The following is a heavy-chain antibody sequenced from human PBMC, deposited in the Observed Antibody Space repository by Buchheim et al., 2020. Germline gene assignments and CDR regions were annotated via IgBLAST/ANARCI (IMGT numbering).Heavy chain of an antibody. Sequence: QVQLQESGPGLVKPSETLSLTCTVSGGSISSYYWSWIRQPPGKGLEWIGYIYYSGSTNYNPSLKSRVTISVDTSKNQFSLKLSSVTAADTAVYYCAREGYDFWSGRTRAYYGMDVWGQGTT. V-gene: IGHV4-59*01. CDR2: IYYSGST. CDR1: GGSISSYY. D-gene: IGHD3-3*01. CDR3: AREGYDFWSGRTRAYYGMDV. J-gene: IGHJ6*02.